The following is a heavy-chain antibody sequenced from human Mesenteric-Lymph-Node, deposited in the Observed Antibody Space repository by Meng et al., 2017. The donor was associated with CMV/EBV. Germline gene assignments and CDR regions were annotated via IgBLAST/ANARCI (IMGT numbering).Heavy chain of an antibody. CDR2: VGTAGDT. V-gene: IGHV3-13*01. D-gene: IGHD3-10*01. CDR1: GFTFSNYN. J-gene: IGHJ4*02. Sequence: GESLKISCAASGFTFSNYNMHWVRQATGKGLEWVSTVGTAGDTYYPASVKGRFTISRENAKNSSYLQMNSLRAGDTAVYYCARDRRGYFDYWGQGTLVTVSS. CDR3: ARDRRGYFDY.